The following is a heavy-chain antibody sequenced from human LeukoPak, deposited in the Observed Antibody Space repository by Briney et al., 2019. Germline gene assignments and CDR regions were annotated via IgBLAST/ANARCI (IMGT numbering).Heavy chain of an antibody. V-gene: IGHV4-4*07. CDR2: IYTSGST. CDR1: GFTFSSYA. J-gene: IGHJ3*02. D-gene: IGHD3-10*01. Sequence: PGGSLRLSCAASGFTFSSYAMSWIRQPAGMGLEWIGRIYTSGSTNYNPSLQGRVTMSVDTSKNRFSLKLTSVTAADTAVYYCAREKDLLRGDAFDIWGQGTMVTVSS. CDR3: AREKDLLRGDAFDI.